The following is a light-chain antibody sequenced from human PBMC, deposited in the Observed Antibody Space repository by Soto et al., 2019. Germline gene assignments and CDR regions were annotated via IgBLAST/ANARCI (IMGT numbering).Light chain of an antibody. CDR2: DAS. Sequence: EIVLTQSPGTPSLSPGERATLSCMASQSVSSFLAWYQQKPGQAPRLLIYDASSRAKGIPDRFSGSGSGTDFTLTISRMEPEDFAVYFCQQYDSSPQAFGLGTKVDIK. V-gene: IGKV3-20*01. CDR3: QQYDSSPQA. J-gene: IGKJ1*01. CDR1: QSVSSF.